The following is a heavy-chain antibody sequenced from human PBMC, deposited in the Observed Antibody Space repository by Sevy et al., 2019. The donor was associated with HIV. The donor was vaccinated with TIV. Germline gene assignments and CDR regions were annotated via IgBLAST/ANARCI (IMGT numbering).Heavy chain of an antibody. CDR3: ARQGGIVDRAFDF. CDR1: GGSVSSSGYY. D-gene: IGHD2-21*01. J-gene: IGHJ4*02. Sequence: SETLSLTCTVSGGSVSSSGYYWGWIRQPPGKGLEWIGNVYYSGSADYNPSLKSRATISVDTSKNQFSLKVKSVTAVDTAVYYCARQGGIVDRAFDFWGQGTLVTVSS. V-gene: IGHV4-39*01. CDR2: VYYSGSA.